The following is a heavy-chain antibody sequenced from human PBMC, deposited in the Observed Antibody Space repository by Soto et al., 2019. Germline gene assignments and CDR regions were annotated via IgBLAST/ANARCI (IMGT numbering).Heavy chain of an antibody. D-gene: IGHD3-10*01. CDR1: GGSISSSNW. CDR3: ARGTMVRGVIQYYYYGMDV. V-gene: IGHV4-4*02. Sequence: QVQLQESGPGLVKPSGTLSLTCAVSGGSISSSNWWSWVRQPPGKGLEWIGEIYHSGSTNYNPSLTSRVAISVGKSKNQFSLKLSSVTAADTAVYYCARGTMVRGVIQYYYYGMDVWGQGTTVTVSS. CDR2: IYHSGST. J-gene: IGHJ6*02.